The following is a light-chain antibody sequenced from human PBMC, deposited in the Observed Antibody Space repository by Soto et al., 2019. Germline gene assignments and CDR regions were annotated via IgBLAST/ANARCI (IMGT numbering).Light chain of an antibody. CDR3: QQSYSTPVT. CDR1: QTISRY. J-gene: IGKJ1*01. CDR2: AAS. V-gene: IGKV1-39*01. Sequence: DIQMTQSPSSLSASVGDRVTITCRASQTISRYLIWYQQKSGKAPKLLIYAASTLQSGVPSRFSGSGSGTDFTLTISSLQPEDFATYYCQQSYSTPVTFGQGTKVEIK.